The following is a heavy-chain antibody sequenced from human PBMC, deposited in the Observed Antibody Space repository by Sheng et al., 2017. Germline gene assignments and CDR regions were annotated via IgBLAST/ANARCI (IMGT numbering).Heavy chain of an antibody. D-gene: IGHD2-21*01. CDR2: LTPTDMT. CDR1: GTPSPSL. J-gene: IGHJ3*01. Sequence: QVQLVQSGAEVKKPGASVKVSCKAPGTPSPSLMSIGFDRPLDKDLSGWDGLTPTDMTGFSPTFQGRVTITRDTSTVYMELRNLKSEDTAVYYCARYVIGGAFVVWGQGTMITVSS. V-gene: IGHV1-8*03. CDR3: ARYVIGGAFVV.